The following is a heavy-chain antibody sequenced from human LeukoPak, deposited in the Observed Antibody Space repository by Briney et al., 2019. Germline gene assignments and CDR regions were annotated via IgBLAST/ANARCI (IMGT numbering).Heavy chain of an antibody. CDR2: IYYSGST. Sequence: SQTLSLTCTVSGGSISSGIYYWSWIRQHPGRGLEWIGYIYYSGSTYYNPSLQSRVTISVDTSENQFSLKLSSVTAADTAVYFCSRGSASAAYYYFDSWGQGTLVTVSS. J-gene: IGHJ4*02. D-gene: IGHD2-2*01. CDR1: GGSISSGIYY. CDR3: SRGSASAAYYYFDS. V-gene: IGHV4-31*03.